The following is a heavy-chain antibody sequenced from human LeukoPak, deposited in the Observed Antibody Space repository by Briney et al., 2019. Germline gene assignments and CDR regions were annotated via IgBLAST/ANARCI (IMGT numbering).Heavy chain of an antibody. CDR3: ARESFAARWD. V-gene: IGHV3-7*01. D-gene: IGHD6-6*01. CDR2: IKQDGSQK. Sequence: PGGSLRLSCAASGFTFSSYEMNWVRQAPGKGLEWVANIKQDGSQKSYVDSVKGRFTISRDNANNLLYLQMNSLRAEDTAVYYCARESFAARWDWGQGTLVTVSS. CDR1: GFTFSSYE. J-gene: IGHJ4*02.